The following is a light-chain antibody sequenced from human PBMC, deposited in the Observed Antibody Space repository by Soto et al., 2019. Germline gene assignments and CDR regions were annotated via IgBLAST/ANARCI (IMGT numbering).Light chain of an antibody. CDR2: DAS. V-gene: IGKV3-11*01. CDR1: QSISTS. Sequence: EIVLTQSPATLSLSPGERATLSCRASQSISTSLAWYQQKPGQAPRVLIYDASNRATGIPARFSGSGSGTDFTLTISSLEPEDFAGYYCQQFHTIPWTFGQGTKVEIK. CDR3: QQFHTIPWT. J-gene: IGKJ1*01.